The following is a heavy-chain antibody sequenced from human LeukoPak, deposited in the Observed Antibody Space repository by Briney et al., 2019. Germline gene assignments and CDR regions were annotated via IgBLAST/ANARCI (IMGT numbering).Heavy chain of an antibody. CDR2: ISYDGSNK. CDR3: AKEAHWGSAFDY. J-gene: IGHJ4*02. CDR1: GFTFSSYG. V-gene: IGHV3-30*18. Sequence: PGGSLRLSCAASGFTFSSYGMHWVRQAPGKGLEWVAVISYDGSNKYYADSVKGRFTISRDNSKNTLYLQMNSLRAEDTAVYYCAKEAHWGSAFDYWGQGTLVTVSS. D-gene: IGHD7-27*01.